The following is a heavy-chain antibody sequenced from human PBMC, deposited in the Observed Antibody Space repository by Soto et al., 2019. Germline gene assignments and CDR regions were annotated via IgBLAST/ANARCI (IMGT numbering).Heavy chain of an antibody. V-gene: IGHV1-3*01. CDR2: INAGNGNT. CDR1: GYTFTSYA. J-gene: IGHJ4*02. D-gene: IGHD6-19*01. Sequence: QVQLVQSGAEVKKPGASVKVSCKASGYTFTSYAMHWVRQAPGQRLEWMGWINAGNGNTKYSQRFQGRVTITRDTSASTAYMELSSLRSEDTAVYYCARPRYSSGWYFNYWGQGTLVTVSS. CDR3: ARPRYSSGWYFNY.